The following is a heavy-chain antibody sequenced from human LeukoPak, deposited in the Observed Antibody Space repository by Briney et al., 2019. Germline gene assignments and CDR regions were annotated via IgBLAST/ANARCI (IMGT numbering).Heavy chain of an antibody. CDR3: AAPERYSSSWYDDY. CDR1: GFTFSSYG. CDR2: ISYDGSNK. J-gene: IGHJ4*02. V-gene: IGHV3-30*03. D-gene: IGHD6-13*01. Sequence: GGSLRLSCAASGFTFSSYGMHWVRQAPGKGLEWVAVISYDGSNKYYADSVKGRFTISRDNSKNTLYLQMNSLRAEDTAVYYCAAPERYSSSWYDDYWGQGTLVTVSS.